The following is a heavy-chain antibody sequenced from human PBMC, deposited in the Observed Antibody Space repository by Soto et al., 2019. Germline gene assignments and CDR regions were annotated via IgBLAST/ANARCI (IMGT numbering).Heavy chain of an antibody. J-gene: IGHJ5*02. CDR1: GGSFSGYY. D-gene: IGHD3-3*02. CDR3: ARRGIFGVVITPDNWLDP. CDR2: IDHSGST. V-gene: IGHV4-34*01. Sequence: PSETLSLTCAVYGGSFSGYYWSWIRQPPGKGLEWIGEIDHSGSTNYNPSLKSRVTISVDTSKNQFYLKLSSVTAAETAVYYCARRGIFGVVITPDNWLDPWGQGTLVTVS.